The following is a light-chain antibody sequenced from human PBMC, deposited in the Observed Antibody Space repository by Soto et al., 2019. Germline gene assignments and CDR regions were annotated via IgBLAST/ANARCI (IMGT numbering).Light chain of an antibody. J-gene: IGKJ4*01. CDR1: QIFSSDY. Sequence: EVVLTQSPGTLSLSPGERATLSCRASQIFSSDYLAWYQQKPGQAPRLLIYGASTRATHIPDRFSGSGSGTDFTLTISRLEPEDFALYYCQQRSAWPITFGGGTSVRIK. V-gene: IGKV3D-20*02. CDR2: GAS. CDR3: QQRSAWPIT.